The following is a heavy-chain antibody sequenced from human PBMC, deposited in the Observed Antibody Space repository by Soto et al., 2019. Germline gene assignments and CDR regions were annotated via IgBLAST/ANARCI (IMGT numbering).Heavy chain of an antibody. D-gene: IGHD3-22*01. CDR1: GFTFSSYA. J-gene: IGHJ4*02. V-gene: IGHV3-30-3*01. CDR2: ISYDGSNK. Sequence: QVQLVESGGGVVQPGRSLRLSCAASGFTFSSYAMHWVRQAPGKGLEWVAVISYDGSNKYYADSVKGRFTISRDNSKNTLYLQMNSLRAEDTAVYYCARDYYDCRHFDYWGQGTLVTVSS. CDR3: ARDYYDCRHFDY.